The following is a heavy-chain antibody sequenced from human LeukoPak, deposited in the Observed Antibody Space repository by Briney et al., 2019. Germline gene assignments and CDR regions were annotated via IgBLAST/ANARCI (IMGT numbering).Heavy chain of an antibody. D-gene: IGHD1-14*01. CDR2: ISGDGSTT. V-gene: IGHV3-23*01. CDR3: ASGPTGFA. CDR1: GFTFSAYA. J-gene: IGHJ5*02. Sequence: GGSLRLSCAASGFTFSAYAMTWVRQAPEKGLEWVSGISGDGSTTYYADSVKGRFTSSRDNSKKTLFLQMNSLRAEDTAVYFCASGPTGFAWGQGTLVTVSS.